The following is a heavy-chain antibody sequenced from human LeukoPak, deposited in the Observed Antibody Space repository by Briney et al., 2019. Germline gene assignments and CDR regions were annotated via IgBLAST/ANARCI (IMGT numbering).Heavy chain of an antibody. Sequence: GGSLRLSCAASGFSFSDSWMTRVRQAPGKGLEWVANIEQYGSEKNYVDSVKGRFTISRDNAKNSLYLQMNILRAEDTAVYYCARGHGWFDPWGQGTLVTVSS. CDR3: ARGHGWFDP. CDR1: GFSFSDSW. CDR2: IEQYGSEK. J-gene: IGHJ5*02. V-gene: IGHV3-7*05.